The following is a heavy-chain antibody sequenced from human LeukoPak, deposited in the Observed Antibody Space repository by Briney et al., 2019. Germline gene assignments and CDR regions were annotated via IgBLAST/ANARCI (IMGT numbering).Heavy chain of an antibody. D-gene: IGHD6-19*01. CDR2: TYYRSKWYD. CDR1: GDSVSSKNGA. V-gene: IGHV6-1*01. CDR3: ARDLGTSGWYTFDF. Sequence: SQTLSLTCAISGDSVSSKNGAWNWIRKSPSRGLEWLGRTYYRSKWYDDYADSVKGRITISPDTSKNQFSLHVYSVTPEDTAVYYCARDLGTSGWYTFDFWGQGTLVTVSS. J-gene: IGHJ4*02.